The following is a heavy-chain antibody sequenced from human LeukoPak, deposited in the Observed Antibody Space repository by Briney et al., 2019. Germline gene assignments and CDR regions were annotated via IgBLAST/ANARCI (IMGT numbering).Heavy chain of an antibody. D-gene: IGHD5-12*01. CDR1: GFAFSYYA. CDR3: AKDIYSAYDLARAFGF. Sequence: PGGSLRLSCAASGFAFSYYAMSWVRQAPGKGLEWVSGISGSGNTHYTDSVKGRFTISRDNSKSTLDLQMNSLRVEDTALYYCAKDIYSAYDLARAFGFWGQGTLVTVST. V-gene: IGHV3-23*01. J-gene: IGHJ4*01. CDR2: ISGSGNT.